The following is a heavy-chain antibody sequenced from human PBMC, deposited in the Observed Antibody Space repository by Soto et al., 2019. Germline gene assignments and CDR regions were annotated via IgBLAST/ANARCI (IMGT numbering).Heavy chain of an antibody. V-gene: IGHV1-69*06. D-gene: IGHD2-15*01. CDR3: ARELPERGKDV. CDR1: GGTFSSSA. Sequence: QMQLVQSGAEVKNPGSSVKVSCKASGGTFSSSAISCVRQAPGQGLEWMGAIIPVFGTAQYAQKLQGRVTITADKPTSTAYMELSRLRSEDTAVYDCARELPERGKDVWVQGTTVTVSS. CDR2: IIPVFGTA. J-gene: IGHJ6*02.